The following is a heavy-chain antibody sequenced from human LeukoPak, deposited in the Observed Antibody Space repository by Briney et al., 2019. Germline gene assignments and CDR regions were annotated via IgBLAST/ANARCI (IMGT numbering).Heavy chain of an antibody. CDR3: AKFRGTSYYLTSDY. CDR2: ISGSGGGT. D-gene: IGHD3/OR15-3a*01. V-gene: IGHV3-23*01. Sequence: GGSLRLSCAASGFTFSSYGMNWVRQAPGKGLEWVSGISGSGGGTYYADSVKGRFTISRDNSKNMLYLQMSSLRAEDTAVYYCAKFRGTSYYLTSDYWGQGTLVTVSS. J-gene: IGHJ4*02. CDR1: GFTFSSYG.